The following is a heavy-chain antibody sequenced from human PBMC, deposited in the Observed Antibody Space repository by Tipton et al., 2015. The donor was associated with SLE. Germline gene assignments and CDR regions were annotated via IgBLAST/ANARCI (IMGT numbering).Heavy chain of an antibody. CDR2: IYYSGST. D-gene: IGHD6-19*01. Sequence: TLSLTCTVSGGSISSGGYYWSWLRQHPGKGLEWIGYIYYSGSTYYNPSLKSRVTISVDTSKNQFSLKLSSVTAADTAVYYCASAAVAGHLDYWGQGTLVTVSS. J-gene: IGHJ4*02. CDR1: GGSISSGGYY. V-gene: IGHV4-31*03. CDR3: ASAAVAGHLDY.